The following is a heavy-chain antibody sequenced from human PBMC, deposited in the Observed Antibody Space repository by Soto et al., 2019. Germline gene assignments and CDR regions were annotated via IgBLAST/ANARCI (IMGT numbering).Heavy chain of an antibody. J-gene: IGHJ5*02. Sequence: QVQLVESGAGVVQPGRSLRLSCAASGFTFSSYGIHWVRQPPGKALEWVTVISYDRIHKFYADSVYGRFTISRDDSQNMVFLQINSLRPEDTAVYYGAKDWAEGLVQGLIFNWLDPWGQGTLVTVSS. D-gene: IGHD3-10*01. CDR2: ISYDRIHK. CDR1: GFTFSSYG. CDR3: AKDWAEGLVQGLIFNWLDP. V-gene: IGHV3-30*18.